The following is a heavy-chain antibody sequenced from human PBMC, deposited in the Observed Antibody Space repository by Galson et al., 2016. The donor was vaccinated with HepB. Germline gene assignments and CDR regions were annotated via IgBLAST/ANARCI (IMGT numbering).Heavy chain of an antibody. D-gene: IGHD6-25*01. V-gene: IGHV5-51*01. J-gene: IGHJ3*01. Sequence: QSGAEVKKPGESLKISCKASGYRFNNYWIAWVRQTPGKGLEYLGMVYPGDSDTRYSPSFQEQITASADKSITTAYLQWSSLRPSDTATYFCARPLAAYDVFDVWGQGTKVTVSS. CDR2: VYPGDSDT. CDR3: ARPLAAYDVFDV. CDR1: GYRFNNYW.